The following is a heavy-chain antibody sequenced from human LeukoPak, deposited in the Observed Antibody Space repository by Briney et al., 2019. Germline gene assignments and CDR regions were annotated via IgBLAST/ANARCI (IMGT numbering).Heavy chain of an antibody. D-gene: IGHD5-18*01. CDR3: ARDRRASYGYFFDY. J-gene: IGHJ4*02. CDR2: ISTGSGST. CDR1: GFTVSSNY. Sequence: PGGSLRLSCAASGFTVSSNYMSWIRRAPGKGLEWVSYISTGSGSTSYADSVKGRFTISRDNAKNSLYLQMNSLRAEDTAVYYCARDRRASYGYFFDYWGQGILVTVSS. V-gene: IGHV3-11*05.